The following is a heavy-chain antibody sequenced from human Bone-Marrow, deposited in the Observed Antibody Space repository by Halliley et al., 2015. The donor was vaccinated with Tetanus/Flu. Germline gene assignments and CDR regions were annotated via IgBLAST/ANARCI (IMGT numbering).Heavy chain of an antibody. CDR2: IFYSGST. Sequence: TLSLTCTVSGGSISGGDYYWNWIRQHPGKGLEWIGYIFYSGSTYYNPSLKSRVSMSLDTSKSQFSLRLNSVTTSDTAVYYCAGMARWSAGLSTWGQGTLVTVSS. D-gene: IGHD6-13*01. J-gene: IGHJ5*02. V-gene: IGHV4-31*03. CDR3: AGMARWSAGLST. CDR1: GGSISGGDYY.